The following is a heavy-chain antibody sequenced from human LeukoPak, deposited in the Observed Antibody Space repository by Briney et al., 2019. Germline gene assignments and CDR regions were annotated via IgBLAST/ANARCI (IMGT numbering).Heavy chain of an antibody. V-gene: IGHV3-23*01. D-gene: IGHD3-10*01. Sequence: GGSLRLSCAASGFTFSSYAMSWVRQAPGKGLEWVSAISGSGGSTYYADSVKARFTISRDNSKNTLYLQMNSLRAEDTAVYYCAKDRWEETYYGSGSYWDYWGQGTLVTVFS. J-gene: IGHJ4*02. CDR1: GFTFSSYA. CDR3: AKDRWEETYYGSGSYWDY. CDR2: ISGSGGST.